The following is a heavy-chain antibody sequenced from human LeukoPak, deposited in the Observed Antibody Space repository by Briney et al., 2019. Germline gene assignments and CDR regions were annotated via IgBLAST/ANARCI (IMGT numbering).Heavy chain of an antibody. D-gene: IGHD2-15*01. CDR2: IYYSGST. V-gene: IGHV4-59*08. CDR1: GGSISSYY. CDR3: ARLPWGVVRNYYYYYGMDV. J-gene: IGHJ6*02. Sequence: PSETLSLTCTVSGGSISSYYWSWIRQPPGKGLEWIGYIYYSGSTNYNPSLKSRVTISVDTSKNQFSPKLSSVTAADTAVYYCARLPWGVVRNYYYYYGMDVWGQGTTVTVSS.